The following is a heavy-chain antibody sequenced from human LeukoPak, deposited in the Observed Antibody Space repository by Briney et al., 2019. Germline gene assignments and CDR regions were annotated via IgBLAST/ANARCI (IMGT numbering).Heavy chain of an antibody. CDR1: GYTFTGYY. CDR3: ARQRTPNYYDNRPDAFDI. D-gene: IGHD3-22*01. V-gene: IGHV1-2*02. CDR2: INPNGGGT. Sequence: ASVKVSCKASGYTFTGYYMHWVRQAPGQGLEWMGWINPNGGGTNYAQKFQGRVTMTRDTSISTAYMELSRLRSDDTAVYYCARQRTPNYYDNRPDAFDIWGQGTMVTVSS. J-gene: IGHJ3*02.